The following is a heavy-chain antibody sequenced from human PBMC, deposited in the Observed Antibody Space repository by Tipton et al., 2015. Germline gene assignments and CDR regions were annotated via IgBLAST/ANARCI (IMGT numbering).Heavy chain of an antibody. J-gene: IGHJ4*02. D-gene: IGHD4-11*01. CDR1: GFTFSSYG. CDR3: ARDLTTFFDD. Sequence: SLRLSCAASGFTFSSYGMHWVRQAPGKGLEWVAVIWYDGSNKYYADSVKGRFIISRDNAKNSLYLQMNSPRAEDTAVYYCARDLTTFFDDWGQGTLVTVSS. CDR2: IWYDGSNK. V-gene: IGHV3-33*01.